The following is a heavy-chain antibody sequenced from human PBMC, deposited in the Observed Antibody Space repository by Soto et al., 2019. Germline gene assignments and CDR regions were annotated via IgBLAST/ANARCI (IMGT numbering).Heavy chain of an antibody. D-gene: IGHD5-18*01. CDR2: IYYSVST. J-gene: IGHJ4*01. CDR3: ARVSEDTAMAQFDY. V-gene: IGHV4-61*01. Sequence: SETLSLTCTVSGGSVSSGSYYCSWILQPPGKGLEWIGYIYYSVSTSYNPSLKSRVTISVDTSKNQFSLKLSSVTAADTAVYYCARVSEDTAMAQFDYWGHGTMLTVSS. CDR1: GGSVSSGSYY.